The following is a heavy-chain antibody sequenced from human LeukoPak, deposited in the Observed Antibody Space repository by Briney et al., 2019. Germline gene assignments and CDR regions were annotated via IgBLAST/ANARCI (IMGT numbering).Heavy chain of an antibody. J-gene: IGHJ4*02. CDR1: GYTFTSYG. V-gene: IGHV1-18*01. D-gene: IGHD3-22*01. CDR2: ISAYNGNT. CDR3: ARLDYYDSSGYYFLDY. Sequence: ASVKVPCKASGYTFTSYGISWVRQAPGQGLEWMGWISAYNGNTNYAQKLQGRVTMTTDTSTSTAYMELRSLRSDDTAVYYCARLDYYDSSGYYFLDYWGQGTLVTVSS.